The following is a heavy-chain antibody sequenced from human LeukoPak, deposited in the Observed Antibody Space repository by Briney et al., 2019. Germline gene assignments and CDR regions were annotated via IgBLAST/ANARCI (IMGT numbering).Heavy chain of an antibody. CDR2: IYPADSDV. V-gene: IGHV5-51*01. D-gene: IGHD6-6*01. CDR3: ARQKTEYSSSSSFDY. CDR1: GYSINNYW. J-gene: IGHJ4*02. Sequence: GESLKISCKGSGYSINNYWIGWVRQMPGKGLEWMGIIYPADSDVRYSPSFQGQVTISADKSISTAYLQWSSLKASDTAIYYCARQKTEYSSSSSFDYWGQGTLVTVSS.